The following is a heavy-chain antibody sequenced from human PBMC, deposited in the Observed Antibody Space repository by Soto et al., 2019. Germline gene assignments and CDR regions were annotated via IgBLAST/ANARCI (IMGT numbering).Heavy chain of an antibody. CDR3: EGVVWFGEVAGGVFEY. CDR2: LNAGDGDS. Sequence: QVQLVQSGAEVKQPGASVKVSCKASGYSLTDYAMYWVRQAPGQRLEWMGWLNAGDGDSKYSHKFQDRLTITRDTSTTTDHIKLSGLRSGGTAIYYREGVVWFGEVAGGVFEYWGQGTLVTV. V-gene: IGHV1-3*01. CDR1: GYSLTDYA. D-gene: IGHD3-10*01. J-gene: IGHJ4*02.